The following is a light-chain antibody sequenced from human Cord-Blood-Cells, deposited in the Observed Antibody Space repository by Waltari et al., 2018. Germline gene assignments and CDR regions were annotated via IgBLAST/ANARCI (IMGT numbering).Light chain of an antibody. CDR1: RRDVGCYNY. CDR3: CSYAGSYTWV. Sequence: QSALTQPRSVSGSPGQSVTISCTATRRDVGCYNYVSWYQQHPSKAPKLMIYDVSKRPSGVPSRFSGSKSGSTAALTISGLQADDEADYYCCSYAGSYTWVFGGGTKLTVL. CDR2: DVS. J-gene: IGLJ3*02. V-gene: IGLV2-11*01.